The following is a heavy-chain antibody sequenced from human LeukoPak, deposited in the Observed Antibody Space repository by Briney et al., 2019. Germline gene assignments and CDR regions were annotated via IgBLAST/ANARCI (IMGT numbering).Heavy chain of an antibody. V-gene: IGHV3-7*05. J-gene: IGHJ3*02. Sequence: PGGALRLSCAASGFTFSNYWMSWVRQAPGKGLEWVANIFKEGSDKYYVDSVKGRFTISKDNANNSLYLQMNSLRAEDTAVYYCARDQAAFDIWGQGTMVTVSS. CDR3: ARDQAAFDI. CDR1: GFTFSNYW. CDR2: IFKEGSDK.